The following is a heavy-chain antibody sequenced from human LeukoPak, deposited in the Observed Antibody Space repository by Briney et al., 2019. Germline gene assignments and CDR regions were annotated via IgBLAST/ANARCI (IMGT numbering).Heavy chain of an antibody. CDR2: IHYSGST. CDR3: AREIRDGIDAFDI. D-gene: IGHD1-1*01. Sequence: PSETLSLTCTVSGGSISSYYWSWIRQPPGKGLEWIGYIHYSGSTNYNPSLKSRVTISVDTSKNQFSLKLSSVTAADTAVYYCAREIRDGIDAFDIWGQGTMVTVSS. J-gene: IGHJ3*02. CDR1: GGSISSYY. V-gene: IGHV4-59*01.